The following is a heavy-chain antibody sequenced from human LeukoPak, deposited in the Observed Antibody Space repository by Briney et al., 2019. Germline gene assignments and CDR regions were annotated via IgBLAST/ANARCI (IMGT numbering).Heavy chain of an antibody. Sequence: GASVKVSCKASNYTFTSYAISWVRQAPGQGLEWMGWISAYNGNTNYAQKLQGRVTMTTDTSTSTAYMELRSLRSDDTAVYYCARVNEQWLATYFDYWGQGTLVTVSS. J-gene: IGHJ4*02. D-gene: IGHD6-19*01. V-gene: IGHV1-18*01. CDR2: ISAYNGNT. CDR3: ARVNEQWLATYFDY. CDR1: NYTFTSYA.